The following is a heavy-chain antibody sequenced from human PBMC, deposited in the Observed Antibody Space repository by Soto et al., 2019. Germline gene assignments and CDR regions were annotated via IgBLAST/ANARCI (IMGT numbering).Heavy chain of an antibody. CDR1: GFTFSSYA. D-gene: IGHD6-13*01. J-gene: IGHJ6*02. Sequence: GGSLRLSCAASGFTFSSYAMRWVRQAPGKGLEWVAVISYDGSNKYYADSVKGRVTISRDNSKNTLYLQIHSLRAEATAVYYCASGCSSSWYSGMDVWGQGTTVTVSS. CDR2: ISYDGSNK. V-gene: IGHV3-30-3*01. CDR3: ASGCSSSWYSGMDV.